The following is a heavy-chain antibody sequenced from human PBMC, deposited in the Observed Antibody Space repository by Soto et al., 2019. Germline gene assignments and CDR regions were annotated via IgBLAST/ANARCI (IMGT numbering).Heavy chain of an antibody. CDR1: GYDFTAYD. CDR3: GRGPSPRAPAGGTPYYYAMDV. Sequence: QVQLVQSGAEVEQSGASVKVSCKASGYDFTAYDINWVRQASGQGLEWMGWMNPINGATGSARRFQGRVSKTRNTATATAYLELTSLRSDDSAVYYCGRGPSPRAPAGGTPYYYAMDVWGQGTTVTVSS. V-gene: IGHV1-8*02. CDR2: MNPINGAT. D-gene: IGHD6-13*01. J-gene: IGHJ6*02.